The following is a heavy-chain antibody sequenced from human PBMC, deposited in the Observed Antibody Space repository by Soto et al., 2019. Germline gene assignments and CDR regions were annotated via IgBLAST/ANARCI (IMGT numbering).Heavy chain of an antibody. V-gene: IGHV1-2*02. CDR1: GYTFTGYY. CDR2: INPNSGCT. Sequence: ASVKVSCKACGYTFTGYYMHWVRQAPGQGLVRMGWINPNSGCTNYAKKFQGRVPMTRDTSISTSYMELSRLRSDDTAVYYCARDLSSGSGWSSFDYWGQGALVTVSS. D-gene: IGHD6-19*01. J-gene: IGHJ4*02. CDR3: ARDLSSGSGWSSFDY.